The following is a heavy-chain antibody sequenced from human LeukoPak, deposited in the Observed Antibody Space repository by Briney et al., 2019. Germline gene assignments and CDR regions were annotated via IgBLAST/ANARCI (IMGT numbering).Heavy chain of an antibody. V-gene: IGHV3-23*01. CDR3: VKGFPHYYDSSGFGAFDV. J-gene: IGHJ3*01. D-gene: IGHD3-22*01. CDR1: GFSFSSYG. CDR2: ITISGDDT. Sequence: GGSLRLSCAASGFSFSSYGMSWVRQAPGKGLEWVSAITISGDDTRLADSVKGRFTISRDNSKNTLYLQMNSLRADDTAVYYCVKGFPHYYDSSGFGAFDVWGQGTIVTVSS.